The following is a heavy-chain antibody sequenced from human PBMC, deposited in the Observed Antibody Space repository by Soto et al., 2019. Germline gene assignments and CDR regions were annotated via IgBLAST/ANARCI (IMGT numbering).Heavy chain of an antibody. CDR1: GFTFSSYA. J-gene: IGHJ4*02. CDR2: ISGSGGST. D-gene: IGHD6-13*01. Sequence: GGSLRLSCAASGFTFSSYAMSWVRQAPGKGLEWVSAISGSGGSTYYADSVKGRFTISRDNSKNTLYLQMNSLRAEDTAVYYCAKLVGLLIAAAGTFWEDDYWGQGTLVTVSS. V-gene: IGHV3-23*01. CDR3: AKLVGLLIAAAGTFWEDDY.